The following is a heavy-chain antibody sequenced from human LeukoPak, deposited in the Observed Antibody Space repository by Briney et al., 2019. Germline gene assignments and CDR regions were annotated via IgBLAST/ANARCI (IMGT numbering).Heavy chain of an antibody. CDR3: ASEVGAAVGSFDI. D-gene: IGHD1-26*01. Sequence: GGSQRLFCGASGLTDSSSYMSWVRRAPGRGLVGVIVIYSDGSTYYADSVKGRFTITRNNYKNTLCLQMNSLRAEDSAVYYCASEVGAAVGSFDIWGQGTMVTVSS. J-gene: IGHJ3*02. V-gene: IGHV3-53*01. CDR2: IYSDGST. CDR1: GLTDSSSY.